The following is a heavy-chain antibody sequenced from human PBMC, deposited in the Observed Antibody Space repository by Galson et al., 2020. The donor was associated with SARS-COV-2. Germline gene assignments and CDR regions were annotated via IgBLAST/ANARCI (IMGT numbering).Heavy chain of an antibody. D-gene: IGHD1-26*01. J-gene: IGHJ6*02. CDR1: GFSFNSDT. Sequence: GGSLRLSCAASGFSFNSDTINWVRQAPGKGLEWVSSISSSGTYLYYADSVKGRFSISRDNARNSLYLEMNSLRVEDTGVYYCARDASWAKFAMDVWGQGTTVTVSS. CDR2: ISSSGTYL. V-gene: IGHV3-21*01. CDR3: ARDASWAKFAMDV.